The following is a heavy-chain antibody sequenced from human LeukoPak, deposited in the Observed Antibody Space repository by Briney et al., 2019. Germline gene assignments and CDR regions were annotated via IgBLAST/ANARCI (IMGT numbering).Heavy chain of an antibody. J-gene: IGHJ4*02. D-gene: IGHD3-22*01. V-gene: IGHV3-23*01. CDR2: ISYTGGST. Sequence: PGGSLRLSCAASGFTFSSHAMTWVRQAPGKGLEWVSAISYTGGSTYYADSVKGRFTISRDNSKNTLYLQMNSLRAEDTAVYYCARDSYYYDSSGYQFDYWGQGTLVTVSS. CDR3: ARDSYYYDSSGYQFDY. CDR1: GFTFSSHA.